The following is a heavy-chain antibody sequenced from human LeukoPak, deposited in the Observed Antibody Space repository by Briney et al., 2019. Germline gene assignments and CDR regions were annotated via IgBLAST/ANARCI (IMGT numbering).Heavy chain of an antibody. D-gene: IGHD5-18*01. CDR1: GFTFTSYG. CDR3: ARDLSGVTGYTYGRGIDY. Sequence: PGGSLRLSCVASGFTFTSYGMSWVRQAPGKGPEWVSGISDSGGSTYYAGSVKGRFTISRDNSKNTLYLHMNSLRAEDTAVYYCARDLSGVTGYTYGRGIDYWGQGTLVTVSS. CDR2: ISDSGGST. V-gene: IGHV3-23*01. J-gene: IGHJ4*02.